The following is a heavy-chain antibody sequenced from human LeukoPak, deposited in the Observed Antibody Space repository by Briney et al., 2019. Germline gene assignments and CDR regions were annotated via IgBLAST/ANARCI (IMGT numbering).Heavy chain of an antibody. D-gene: IGHD1-26*01. CDR3: AREPKQVIREFDY. Sequence: ASVKVSCKASGYTFTGYYMHWVRQAPGQGLEWMGRIRSNSEDIQYAQKFQGRVTMTWDTSTSTAYMELTRLTSDDTAVYYCAREPKQVIREFDYWGQGTLVTVSS. J-gene: IGHJ4*02. CDR1: GYTFTGYY. V-gene: IGHV1-2*06. CDR2: IRSNSEDI.